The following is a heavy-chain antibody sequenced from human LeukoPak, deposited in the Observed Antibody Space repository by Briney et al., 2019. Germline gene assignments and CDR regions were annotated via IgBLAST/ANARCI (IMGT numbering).Heavy chain of an antibody. CDR2: IKPDDGET. CDR1: GYTFIDYH. D-gene: IGHD3-3*01. CDR3: ARDNTEDDFNAFDI. J-gene: IGHJ3*02. Sequence: ASVKVSCKASGYTFIDYHIHWVRQAPGQGLEWMGWIKPDDGETKYAQNFQGRVTMTRYTSISTTYMELSGLRSDDTALYYCARDNTEDDFNAFDIWGQGTMVTVSS. V-gene: IGHV1-2*02.